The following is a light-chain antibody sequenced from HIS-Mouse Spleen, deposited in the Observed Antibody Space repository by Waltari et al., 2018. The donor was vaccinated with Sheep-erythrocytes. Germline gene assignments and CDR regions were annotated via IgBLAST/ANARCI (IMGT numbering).Light chain of an antibody. V-gene: IGLV3-1*01. Sequence: SYELTQPPSVSVSPGQTASITCSGDKLGDKYACWYPQKPGQSPVLVSYQDSKRPSGIPERFSGSNSGNTATLTISGTQAMDEADYYCQAWDSSTAVFGGGTKLTVL. CDR3: QAWDSSTAV. J-gene: IGLJ2*01. CDR2: QDS. CDR1: KLGDKY.